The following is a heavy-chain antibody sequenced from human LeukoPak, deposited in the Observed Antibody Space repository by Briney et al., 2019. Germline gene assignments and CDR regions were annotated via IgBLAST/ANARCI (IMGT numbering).Heavy chain of an antibody. CDR2: ISYDGSNK. CDR3: ARGIVGATTAGGVDY. V-gene: IGHV3-30-3*01. J-gene: IGHJ4*02. CDR1: GFTFSSYA. D-gene: IGHD1-26*01. Sequence: GGSLRLSCAASGFTFSSYAMHWVRQAPGKGLEWVAVISYDGSNKYYADSVKGRFTISRDNSKNTLYLQMNSLRAEDTAVYYCARGIVGATTAGGVDYWGQGTLVTVSS.